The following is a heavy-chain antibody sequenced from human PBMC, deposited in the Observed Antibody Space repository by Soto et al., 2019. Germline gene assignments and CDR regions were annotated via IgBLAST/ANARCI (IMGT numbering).Heavy chain of an antibody. CDR1: GFTFDDYA. CDR3: ARGGSGVVRTGDAFDI. Sequence: EVQLVESGGGLVQPGRSLRLSCAASGFTFDDYAMHWVRQAPGKGLEWVSGISWNSGSIGYADFVKGRFTISRDNAKNSLYLQMNSLRAEDTALYYCARGGSGVVRTGDAFDIWGQVTMVAVAS. J-gene: IGHJ3*02. D-gene: IGHD2-15*01. V-gene: IGHV3-9*01. CDR2: ISWNSGSI.